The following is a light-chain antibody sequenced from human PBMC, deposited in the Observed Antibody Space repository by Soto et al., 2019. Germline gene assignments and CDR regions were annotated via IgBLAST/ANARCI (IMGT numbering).Light chain of an antibody. CDR2: EVS. J-gene: IGLJ1*01. Sequence: QSALTQPPSASGSPGQSVTISCTGTSSDVGGYNYVSWYQHHPGKAPKLMIYEVSKRPSGVPDRFSGSKSGNTASLPVSGLQAEDEADYYCSSYAGSNNRYVFGTGTKLTVL. CDR1: SSDVGGYNY. V-gene: IGLV2-8*01. CDR3: SSYAGSNNRYV.